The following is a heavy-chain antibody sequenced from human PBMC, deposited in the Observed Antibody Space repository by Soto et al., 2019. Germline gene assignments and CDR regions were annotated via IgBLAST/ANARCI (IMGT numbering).Heavy chain of an antibody. V-gene: IGHV2-5*02. J-gene: IGHJ4*02. Sequence: QITLNESGPTQVKPRQTLTLTCTFSGFSLTTSGVGVCWIRQSPGKAPEWLALIYWDDDKRYSPSLKSRLTITKDTSKNQVDMTMADFDPADTATYYCAHRVLRTVFGLVTTTAIYFDFWGQGTPVAVSS. D-gene: IGHD3-3*01. CDR1: GFSLTTSGVG. CDR2: IYWDDDK. CDR3: AHRVLRTVFGLVTTTAIYFDF.